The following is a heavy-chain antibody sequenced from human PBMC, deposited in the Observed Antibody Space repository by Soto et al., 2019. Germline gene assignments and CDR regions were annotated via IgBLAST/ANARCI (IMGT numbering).Heavy chain of an antibody. CDR1: GFSFNKFG. D-gene: IGHD6-19*01. J-gene: IGHJ4*02. CDR3: AMDHGNGWWEIES. CDR2: ISYDGTNK. Sequence: QVQLVESGGGVVQPGRSLGLSCVASGFSFNKFGMHWVRHAPGKGLEWVAVISYDGTNKFHPDSVKGRFSLSRDNSENTLSRQMNSVATADTGVYWCAMDHGNGWWEIESWGRGTLVSVSS. V-gene: IGHV3-30*03.